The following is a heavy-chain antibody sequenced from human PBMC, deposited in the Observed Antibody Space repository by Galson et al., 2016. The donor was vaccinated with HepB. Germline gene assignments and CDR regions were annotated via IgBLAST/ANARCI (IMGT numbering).Heavy chain of an antibody. CDR2: VSHTGSP. CDR3: ATLRLALPGPINPVHPSYYFGMDV. J-gene: IGHJ6*02. V-gene: IGHV4-34*01. CDR1: GGSFSDYY. Sequence: SETLSLTCAVYGGSFSDYYWSWVRQPPGKGLQWIGEVSHTGSPNYNPSLESRVPISVDTPRRHFSLSLASVTAADTAVYYCATLRLALPGPINPVHPSYYFGMDVWGLGTTVTVSS. D-gene: IGHD1-14*01.